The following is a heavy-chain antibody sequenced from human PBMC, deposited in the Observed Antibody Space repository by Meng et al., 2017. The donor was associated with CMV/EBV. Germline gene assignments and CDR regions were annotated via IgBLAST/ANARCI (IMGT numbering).Heavy chain of an antibody. D-gene: IGHD6-13*01. V-gene: IGHV4-34*01. CDR3: ARGGRDIAAAGTYYYYYGMDV. CDR2: INHSGST. J-gene: IGHJ6*02. Sequence: SQTLSLTCAVYGGSFSVYYWSWIRQPPGKGLEWIGEINHSGSTNYNPSLKSRVTISVDTSKNQFSLKLSSVTAADTAVYYCARGGRDIAAAGTYYYYYGMDVWGQGTTVTV. CDR1: GGSFSVYY.